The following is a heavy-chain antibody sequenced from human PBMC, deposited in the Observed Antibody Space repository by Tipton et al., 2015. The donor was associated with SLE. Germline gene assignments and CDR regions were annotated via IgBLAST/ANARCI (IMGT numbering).Heavy chain of an antibody. D-gene: IGHD6-6*01. CDR2: IYYSGST. CDR3: AREGGYSSSSDAFDI. CDR1: GGSISSYY. V-gene: IGHV4-59*01. Sequence: TLSLTCTVSGGSISSYYWSWIRQPPGKGLEWIGYIYYSGSTNYNPSLKSRVTISVDTSKNQFSLKLSSVTAADTAVYYCAREGGYSSSSDAFDIWGQGTMVTVSS. J-gene: IGHJ3*02.